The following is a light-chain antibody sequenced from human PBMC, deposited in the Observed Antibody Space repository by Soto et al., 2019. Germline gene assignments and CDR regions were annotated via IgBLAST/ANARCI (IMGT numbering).Light chain of an antibody. CDR1: QGIRND. CDR3: LQHSTYPLT. V-gene: IGKV1-17*01. Sequence: DLQMTQFPSSLSASVGDRVTVTCRASQGIRNDLGWYQQKPGKAPKRLIYAASSLQGGVPSRFSGSGSGTEFTLAISSLQPEDSATFYCLQHSTYPLTFGQGTKVEIK. CDR2: AAS. J-gene: IGKJ1*01.